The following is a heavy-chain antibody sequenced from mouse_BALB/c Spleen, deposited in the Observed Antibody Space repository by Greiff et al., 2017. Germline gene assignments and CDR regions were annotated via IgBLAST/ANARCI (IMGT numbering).Heavy chain of an antibody. CDR2: ISSGSSTI. CDR3: VYGNYDAMDY. D-gene: IGHD2-10*02. J-gene: IGHJ4*01. Sequence: EVKVVESGGGLVQPGGSRKLSCAASGFTFSSFGMHWVRQAPEKGLEWVAYISSGSSTIYYADTVKGRFTISRDNPKNTLFLQMTSLRSEDTAMYYCVYGNYDAMDYWGQGTSVTVSS. CDR1: GFTFSSFG. V-gene: IGHV5-17*02.